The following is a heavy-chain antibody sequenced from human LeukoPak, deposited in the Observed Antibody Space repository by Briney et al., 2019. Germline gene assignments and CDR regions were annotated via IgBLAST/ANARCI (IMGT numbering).Heavy chain of an antibody. Sequence: GGSLRLSCEASGFTFSSYWMSWVRQAPGKGLEWVANIRTDGSEKYYVDSVKGRFTISRDNAKNSLYLQMNSLRAEDTAVYYCARDYTGYFPWGQGTLVIVSS. D-gene: IGHD3-9*01. CDR1: GFTFSSYW. CDR3: ARDYTGYFP. J-gene: IGHJ5*02. CDR2: IRTDGSEK. V-gene: IGHV3-7*03.